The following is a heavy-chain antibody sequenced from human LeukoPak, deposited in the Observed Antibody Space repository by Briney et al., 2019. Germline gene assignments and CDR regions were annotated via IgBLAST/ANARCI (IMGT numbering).Heavy chain of an antibody. Sequence: GGSLRLSCAASGFTFSNTWMSSVRQAPGKGLEWVGRIKSKTDGGTTDYAAPVKGRFTISRDDSKNTLYLQMNSLKTEDTAVYYCTTPIGGGYYSDYWGQGTLVTVSS. CDR1: GFTFSNTW. D-gene: IGHD3-3*01. CDR2: IKSKTDGGTT. V-gene: IGHV3-15*01. CDR3: TTPIGGGYYSDY. J-gene: IGHJ4*02.